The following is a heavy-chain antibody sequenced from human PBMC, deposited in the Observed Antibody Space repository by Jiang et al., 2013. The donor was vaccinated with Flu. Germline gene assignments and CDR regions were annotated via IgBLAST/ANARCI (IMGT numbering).Heavy chain of an antibody. D-gene: IGHD2-21*01. V-gene: IGHV3-23*01. CDR3: AKEAYCGGDCYWGAAFDI. J-gene: IGHJ3*02. CDR2: ISGSGGST. CDR1: GFTFSSYA. Sequence: GFTFSSYAMSWVRQAPGKGLEWVSAISGSGGSTYYADSVKGRFTISRDNSKNTLYLQMNSLRAEDTAVYYCAKEAYCGGDCYWGAAFDIWGQGTMVTVSS.